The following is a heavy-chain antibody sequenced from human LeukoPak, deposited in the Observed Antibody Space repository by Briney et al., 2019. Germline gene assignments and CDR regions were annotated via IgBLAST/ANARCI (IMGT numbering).Heavy chain of an antibody. Sequence: PWQTLSLTCTVSGDSISSYYLSWIRQPAGKGLEWIGRIYTSGSTNYNPSFKSRVTMSVDTSKNQFSLKLSSVTAADTAVYYCARVGSGWQLDYWGQGILVTVSS. CDR1: GDSISSYY. D-gene: IGHD6-19*01. V-gene: IGHV4-4*07. CDR2: IYTSGST. J-gene: IGHJ4*02. CDR3: ARVGSGWQLDY.